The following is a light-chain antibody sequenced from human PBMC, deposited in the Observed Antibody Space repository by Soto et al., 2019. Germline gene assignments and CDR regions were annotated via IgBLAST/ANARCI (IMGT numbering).Light chain of an antibody. V-gene: IGKV1-5*01. Sequence: DIQMTQSPASLSASVTDRVTITCRASQSISKWLAWYQQKPGQAPKVLIWDASSLARGVPSRFTGSGSATEFTLTISSLQPDDFATYYCQQYNGHSTWTFGQGTKVDIK. CDR1: QSISKW. CDR3: QQYNGHSTWT. CDR2: DAS. J-gene: IGKJ1*01.